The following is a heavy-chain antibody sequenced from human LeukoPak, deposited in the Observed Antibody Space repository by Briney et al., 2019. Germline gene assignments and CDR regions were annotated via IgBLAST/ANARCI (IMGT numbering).Heavy chain of an antibody. J-gene: IGHJ4*02. CDR1: GYTFTNYG. CDR3: ARAPNYSGSGSPFWEV. CDR2: ISGYSGDT. D-gene: IGHD3-10*01. Sequence: ASVKVSCKSSGYTFTNYGISRVRQAPGQGLEWMGWISGYSGDTRYAQDLQGRVTVTTDTSTSTSYMELRSLRSDDTAVYYCARAPNYSGSGSPFWEVWGQGTLVTVSS. V-gene: IGHV1-18*01.